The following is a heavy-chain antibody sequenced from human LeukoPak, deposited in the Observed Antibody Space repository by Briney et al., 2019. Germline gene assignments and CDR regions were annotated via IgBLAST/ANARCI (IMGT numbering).Heavy chain of an antibody. D-gene: IGHD6-19*01. J-gene: IGHJ4*02. Sequence: PGGSLRLSFGAPGFTFSNAWVSSVRQAPGKGVEWVGRIKSKTDGWTTDYAAPVKGRFIISRDDSKNTLYLQMNSLKTEDTAVYYCTTDSSRVDYWGQGTLVTVSS. CDR3: TTDSSRVDY. CDR2: IKSKTDGWTT. CDR1: GFTFSNAW. V-gene: IGHV3-15*01.